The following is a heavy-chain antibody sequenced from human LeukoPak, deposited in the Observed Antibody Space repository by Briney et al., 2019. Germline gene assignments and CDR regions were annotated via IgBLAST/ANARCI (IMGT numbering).Heavy chain of an antibody. CDR3: AREVGSYSIQNWFDP. V-gene: IGHV1-2*02. CDR2: INPNSGGT. Sequence: GASVKVSCKASGYTFTCYYMHWVRQAPGQGLEWMGWINPNSGGTNYAQKFQGRVTMTRDTSISTAYMELSRLRSDDTAVYYCAREVGSYSIQNWFDPWGQGTLVTVSS. CDR1: GYTFTCYY. J-gene: IGHJ5*02. D-gene: IGHD4-11*01.